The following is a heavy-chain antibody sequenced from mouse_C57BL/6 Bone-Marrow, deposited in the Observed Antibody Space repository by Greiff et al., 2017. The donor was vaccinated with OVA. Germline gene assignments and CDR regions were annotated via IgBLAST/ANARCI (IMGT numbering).Heavy chain of an antibody. Sequence: VKQSCQASGYTFTSYWMPWVKQRPGQGLEWIGEIDPSDSYTNYNQKFKGKATLTVDTSSSTAYMQLSSLTSEDSAVYYCARGWLLLTYWYFDVWGTGTTVTVSS. D-gene: IGHD2-3*01. V-gene: IGHV1-50*01. J-gene: IGHJ1*03. CDR2: IDPSDSYT. CDR1: GYTFTSYW. CDR3: ARGWLLLTYWYFDV.